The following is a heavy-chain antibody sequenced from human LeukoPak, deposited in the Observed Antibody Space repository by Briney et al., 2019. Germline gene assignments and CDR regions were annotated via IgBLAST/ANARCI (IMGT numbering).Heavy chain of an antibody. CDR3: ARVPAAIDY. Sequence: GGSLRLSCAASGFSFTNYAMSWVRQAPGKGLEWVSSISSSSSYIYYADSVKGRFTISRDNAKNSLYLQMNSLRAEDTAVYYCARVPAAIDYWGQGTLVTVSS. CDR2: ISSSSSYI. CDR1: GFSFTNYA. D-gene: IGHD2-2*01. V-gene: IGHV3-21*01. J-gene: IGHJ4*02.